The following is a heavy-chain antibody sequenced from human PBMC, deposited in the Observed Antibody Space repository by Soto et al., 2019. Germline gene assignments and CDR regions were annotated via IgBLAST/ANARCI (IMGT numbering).Heavy chain of an antibody. J-gene: IGHJ4*02. CDR1: GFTLSSYS. CDR2: ISNSGRQI. CDR3: ARGTTMVDY. D-gene: IGHD5-18*01. Sequence: GGVLRLSCAASGFTLSSYSMNWFSQAPVKGLEWVSSISNSGRQISYADSLKGRFTISRDNAKNSLYLQTNSLRAEDTAVYYCARGTTMVDYGGQGTLVTVSS. V-gene: IGHV3-21*01.